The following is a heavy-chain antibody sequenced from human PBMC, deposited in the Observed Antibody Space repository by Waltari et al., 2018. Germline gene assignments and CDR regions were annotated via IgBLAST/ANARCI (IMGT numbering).Heavy chain of an antibody. Sequence: DHLVPSGTQVKKPAASVTVSCKASVYTFDIYTFTWVRQAPGQGLEWMGWISAHNGKTDYSQKFQGRVAMTTDTSTSTAYMELRSLTSDDTAVYYCARVSSIFGDAFDLWGQGTVVTVSS. CDR3: ARVSSIFGDAFDL. V-gene: IGHV1-18*01. J-gene: IGHJ3*01. D-gene: IGHD3-16*01. CDR1: VYTFDIYT. CDR2: ISAHNGKT.